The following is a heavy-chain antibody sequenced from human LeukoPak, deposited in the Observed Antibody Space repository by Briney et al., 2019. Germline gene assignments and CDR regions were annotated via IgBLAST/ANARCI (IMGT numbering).Heavy chain of an antibody. V-gene: IGHV3-21*01. CDR2: ISSSSSYI. J-gene: IGHJ4*02. Sequence: TGGSLRLSCAASGFTFSSYSMNWVRQAPGKGLEWVSSISSSSSYIYYADSVKGRFTISRDNAKNSLYLQMNSLRAEDTAVYYCAKALGELSFIVDYWGQGTLVTVSS. CDR3: AKALGELSFIVDY. D-gene: IGHD3-16*02. CDR1: GFTFSSYS.